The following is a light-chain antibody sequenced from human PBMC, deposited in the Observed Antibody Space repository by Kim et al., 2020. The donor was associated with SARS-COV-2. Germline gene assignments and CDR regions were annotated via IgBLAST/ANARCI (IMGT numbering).Light chain of an antibody. J-gene: IGKJ4*01. CDR2: GAF. V-gene: IGKV1-16*02. CDR3: QQYNSYPFT. Sequence: ASGGDRVTITYRASQGISNGLALFQQKPGKAPKSLIYGAFRLQSGVPSKFSGSGSGTDFTLTISSLQSEDFAVYYCQQYNSYPFTFGGGTKVDIK. CDR1: QGISNG.